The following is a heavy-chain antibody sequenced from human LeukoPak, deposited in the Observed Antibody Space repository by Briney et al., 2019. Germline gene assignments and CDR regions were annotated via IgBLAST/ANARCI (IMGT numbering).Heavy chain of an antibody. V-gene: IGHV4-4*02. CDR3: ARGPYSYDSSGAFGI. D-gene: IGHD3-22*01. CDR2: IYHSGST. J-gene: IGHJ3*02. Sequence: SGTLSLTCAVSGGSISSSNWWSWVRQPPGKGLEWIGEIYHSGSTNYNPSLKSRVTISVDKSKNQFSLKLSSVTAADTAVYFCARGPYSYDSSGAFGIWGQGTRVTVSS. CDR1: GGSISSSNW.